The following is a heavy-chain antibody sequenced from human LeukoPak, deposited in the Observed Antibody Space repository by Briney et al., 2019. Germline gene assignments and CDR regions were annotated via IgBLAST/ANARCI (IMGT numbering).Heavy chain of an antibody. CDR3: ARESTTYRVYGLDAFDV. D-gene: IGHD5/OR15-5a*01. CDR2: IRYDGDDK. CDR1: GFTFSNYG. J-gene: IGHJ3*01. Sequence: GGSLRLSCEASGFTFSNYGMHWVRQAPGKGLEWVAFIRYDGDDKFYADSVKGRFTISRDSSKNTLYLQMNSLGPEDTAVFYCARESTTYRVYGLDAFDVWGQGAVVTVSS. V-gene: IGHV3-30*02.